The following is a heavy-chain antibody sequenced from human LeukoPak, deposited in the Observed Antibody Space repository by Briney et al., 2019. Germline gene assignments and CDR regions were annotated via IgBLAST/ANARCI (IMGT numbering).Heavy chain of an antibody. D-gene: IGHD1-14*01. CDR3: ATDRPLQNVYDAFDI. J-gene: IGHJ3*02. CDR2: IYYSGST. CDR1: GGSISSYY. V-gene: IGHV4-59*01. Sequence: SETLSLTCTVSGGSISSYYWSWIRQPPGKGLEWIGYIYYSGSTNYNPSLKSRVTISVDTSKNQFSLKLSSVTAADTAVYYCATDRPLQNVYDAFDIWGQGTMVTVSS.